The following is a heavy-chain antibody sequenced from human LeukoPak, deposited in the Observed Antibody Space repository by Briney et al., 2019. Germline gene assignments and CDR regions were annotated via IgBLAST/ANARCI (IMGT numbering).Heavy chain of an antibody. Sequence: GASVTVSCKASGYTFTSYGISWVRQAPGQGLEWMGWISAYNGNTNYAQKLQGRVTMTTDTSTSTAYMELRSLRSDDTAVYYCARDLPYCSGGSCYRYNWFDPWGQGTLVTVSS. CDR1: GYTFTSYG. J-gene: IGHJ5*02. CDR2: ISAYNGNT. CDR3: ARDLPYCSGGSCYRYNWFDP. V-gene: IGHV1-18*01. D-gene: IGHD2-15*01.